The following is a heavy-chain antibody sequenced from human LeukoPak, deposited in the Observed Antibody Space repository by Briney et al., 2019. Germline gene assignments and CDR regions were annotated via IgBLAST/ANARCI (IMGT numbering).Heavy chain of an antibody. CDR3: ARGIYCSSTSCPFDY. CDR1: GFTFSSYS. Sequence: GGSLRLSCAASGFTFSSYSMNWVRQAPGKGLEWVSSISNSSSYIYYADSVKGRFTISRDNAKNSLYLQMNSLRAEDTAVYYCARGIYCSSTSCPFDYWGQGTLVTVSS. J-gene: IGHJ4*02. D-gene: IGHD2-2*01. V-gene: IGHV3-21*01. CDR2: ISNSSSYI.